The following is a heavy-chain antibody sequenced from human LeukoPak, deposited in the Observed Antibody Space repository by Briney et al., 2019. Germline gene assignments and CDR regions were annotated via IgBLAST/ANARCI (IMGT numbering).Heavy chain of an antibody. CDR3: ARGSAWARDS. CDR1: GFTFSSFW. D-gene: IGHD6-6*01. V-gene: IGHV3-7*01. CDR2: IKSDGSEK. J-gene: IGHJ4*02. Sequence: GGSLRLSCAASGFTFSSFWMDWVRQAPGKGLEWVANIKSDGSEKYYVGSVEGRFTISRDNAKNSLFLQMNGLRAEDTAVYYCARGSAWARDSWGRGTLVTVSS.